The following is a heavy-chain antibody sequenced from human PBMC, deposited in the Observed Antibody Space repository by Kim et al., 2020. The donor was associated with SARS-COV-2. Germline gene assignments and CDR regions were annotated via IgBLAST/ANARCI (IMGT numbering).Heavy chain of an antibody. J-gene: IGHJ5*02. Sequence: SETLSLTCTVSGGSISSSSYYWGWIRQPPGKGLEWIGSIYYSGSTYYNPSLKSRVTISVDTSKNQFSLKLSSVTAADTAVYYCAAESRRDGYNWRINWIDPWGQGTLVTVSS. V-gene: IGHV4-39*01. CDR3: AAESRRDGYNWRINWIDP. CDR2: IYYSGST. D-gene: IGHD5-12*01. CDR1: GGSISSSSYY.